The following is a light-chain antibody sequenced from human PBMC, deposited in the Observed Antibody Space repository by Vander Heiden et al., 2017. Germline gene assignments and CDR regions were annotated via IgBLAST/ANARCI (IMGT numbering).Light chain of an antibody. J-gene: IGLJ2*01. Sequence: YMLTQPHSVLESTGKAVTICCTRSSGAIARNFAQWYQQRPGNAPVSVIFQDKERPSGVPERFSGSSDSTTNSASLTSAGLKDEDEYDCYCQYSDTTNVLFGGGTKLTVL. V-gene: IGLV6-57*03. CDR3: QYSDTTNVL. CDR1: SGAIARNF. CDR2: QDK.